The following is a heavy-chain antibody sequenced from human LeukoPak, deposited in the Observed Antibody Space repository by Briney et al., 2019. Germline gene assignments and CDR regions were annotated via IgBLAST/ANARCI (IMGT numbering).Heavy chain of an antibody. CDR1: GFTFSSYA. V-gene: IGHV3-23*01. CDR3: AKGQNRGPFDP. CDR2: ISGSGGST. D-gene: IGHD3-10*01. J-gene: IGHJ5*02. Sequence: GGSLRLSCAASGFTFSSYAMSWVRQPPGKGLEWVSAISGSGGSTYYAHSVKGRFTISRDNSKNTLYLQMNSLRAEDTAVYYCAKGQNRGPFDPWGQGTLVTVSS.